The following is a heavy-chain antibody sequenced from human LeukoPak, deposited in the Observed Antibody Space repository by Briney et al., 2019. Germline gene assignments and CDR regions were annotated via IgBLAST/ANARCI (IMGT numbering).Heavy chain of an antibody. D-gene: IGHD1-14*01. CDR1: GGSISSGGYY. J-gene: IGHJ6*03. V-gene: IGHV4-30-2*01. Sequence: SQTLSLTCTVSGGSISSGGYYWSWLRQPPGKGLEWIGYIYHSGSTYYNPSLKSRVTISVDRSKNQFSLKLSSVTAADTAVYYCASITGQHYYYMDVWGKGTTVTVSS. CDR3: ASITGQHYYYMDV. CDR2: IYHSGST.